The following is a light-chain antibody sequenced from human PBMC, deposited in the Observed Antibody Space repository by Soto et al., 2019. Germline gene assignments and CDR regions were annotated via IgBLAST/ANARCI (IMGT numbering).Light chain of an antibody. CDR1: QPISRY. CDR2: GAF. Sequence: DIQMTQSPSSLSASVGDRVTITCRASQPISRYANWYQQKSGKAPKLLISGAFDLRSGVPSRFSGSGSGTDFTLTISGLQPVDFATYYCQQSYNTPWTFGQGTKVEIK. J-gene: IGKJ1*01. CDR3: QQSYNTPWT. V-gene: IGKV1-39*01.